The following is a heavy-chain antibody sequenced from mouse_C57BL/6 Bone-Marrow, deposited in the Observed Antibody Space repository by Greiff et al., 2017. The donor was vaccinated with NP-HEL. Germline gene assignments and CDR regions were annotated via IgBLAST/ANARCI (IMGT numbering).Heavy chain of an antibody. Sequence: VKLMESGAELARPGASVKLSCKASGYTFTSYGISWVKQRTGQGLEWIGEIYPRSGNTYYNEKFKGKATLTADKSSSTAYMELRSLTSEDSAVYFCASPRDWYFDVWGTGTTVTVSS. D-gene: IGHD3-1*01. CDR3: ASPRDWYFDV. CDR2: IYPRSGNT. J-gene: IGHJ1*03. V-gene: IGHV1-81*01. CDR1: GYTFTSYG.